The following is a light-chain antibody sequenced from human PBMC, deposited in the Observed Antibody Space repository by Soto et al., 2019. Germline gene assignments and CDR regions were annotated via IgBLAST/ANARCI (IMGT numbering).Light chain of an antibody. J-gene: IGLJ7*01. CDR3: TSYTTSSTAV. V-gene: IGLV2-14*01. CDR1: NSDVGGYNY. CDR2: AVS. Sequence: QSVLTQPASVSGSPGQSITISCTGTNSDVGGYNYVSWYQQHPGKAPKLMIYAVSHRPSGVSNRFSGSKSGNTASLTISGLQAEDEATYYCTSYTTSSTAVFGGGTQLTVL.